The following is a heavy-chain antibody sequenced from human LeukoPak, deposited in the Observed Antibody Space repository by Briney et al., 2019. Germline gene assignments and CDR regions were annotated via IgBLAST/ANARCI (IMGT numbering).Heavy chain of an antibody. CDR3: AKLAPYDYVWGRYRWEGNYFDY. D-gene: IGHD3-16*02. J-gene: IGHJ4*02. V-gene: IGHV3-23*01. Sequence: GGSLRLSCAASGFTFSSYAMSWFRQAPRKGLEGVTAISGRGGSTYYADSVKGRFTISRDNSKNTLYLQMNSLRAEDTAVYYCAKLAPYDYVWGRYRWEGNYFDYWGQGTLVTVSS. CDR1: GFTFSSYA. CDR2: ISGRGGST.